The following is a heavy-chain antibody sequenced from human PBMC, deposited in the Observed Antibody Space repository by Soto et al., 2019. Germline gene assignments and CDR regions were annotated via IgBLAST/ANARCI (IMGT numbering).Heavy chain of an antibody. CDR3: ARGDFGVVIRWDY. Sequence: QVQLVESGGGVVQPGRSLRLSCAASGFTFSSYAMHWVRQAPGKGLEWVAVISYDGSNKYYADSVKGRFTISRDNSKNTLYLQMNSLRAEDTAVYYCARGDFGVVIRWDYWGQGTLVTVSS. CDR2: ISYDGSNK. J-gene: IGHJ4*02. V-gene: IGHV3-30-3*01. CDR1: GFTFSSYA. D-gene: IGHD3-3*01.